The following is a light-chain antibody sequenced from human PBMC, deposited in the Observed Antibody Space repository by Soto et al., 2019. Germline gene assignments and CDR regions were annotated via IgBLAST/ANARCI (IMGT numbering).Light chain of an antibody. CDR2: TAS. J-gene: IGKJ4*01. CDR1: QGISNY. V-gene: IGKV1-9*01. CDR3: XXXXXXPLT. Sequence: DIQLTQSPSFLSASVGDRXTITCRASQGISNYLAWYQRKPGKAPKLLIYTASTLQSGVPSRFSGSGSGTEFTLTISXXQXXXXXXXXXXXXXXXPLTFGGGTKVEIK.